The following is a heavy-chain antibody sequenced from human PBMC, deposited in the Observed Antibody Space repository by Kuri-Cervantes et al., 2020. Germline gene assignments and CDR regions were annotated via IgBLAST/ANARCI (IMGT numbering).Heavy chain of an antibody. CDR3: ARDVLRFLEWPLYLVF. D-gene: IGHD3-3*01. CDR1: GFTFSSYA. Sequence: ETLSLTCAASGFTFSSYAMSWVRQAPGEGLEWVSAISGSGGSTYYADSVKGRFTISRDNSKNTLYLQMNSLRAEDTAVYYCARDVLRFLEWPLYLVFWGQGTLVTVSS. J-gene: IGHJ4*02. CDR2: ISGSGGST. V-gene: IGHV3-23*01.